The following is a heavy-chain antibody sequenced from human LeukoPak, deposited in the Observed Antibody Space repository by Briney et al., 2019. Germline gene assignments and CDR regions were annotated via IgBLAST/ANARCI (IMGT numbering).Heavy chain of an antibody. V-gene: IGHV3-74*01. D-gene: IGHD5-12*01. J-gene: IGHJ4*02. CDR3: TRGFGGYDF. CDR2: INTAGTYT. CDR1: GFTFSSYW. Sequence: GRSLRLSCAASGFTFSSYWMHWIRQAPGKGLVWVSHINTAGTYTTYADSVKGRFTISRDNAKNTLYLQVNSLRAEDTAVYYCTRGFGGYDFWGQGTLVSVSS.